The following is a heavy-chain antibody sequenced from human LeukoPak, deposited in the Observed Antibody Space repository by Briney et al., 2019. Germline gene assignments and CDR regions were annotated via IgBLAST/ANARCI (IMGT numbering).Heavy chain of an antibody. CDR2: IYYSGST. V-gene: IGHV4-39*01. J-gene: IGHJ4*02. CDR3: ATPGLARAY. Sequence: PSATLSLTCTVSGGSINSGSYWGWIRQPPGMGLEWIGTIYYSGSTYYNPSLKSRVTISVDTSKNQFSLRLSSVTAADTAVYYCATPGLARAYWGQGTLVTVSS. CDR1: GGSINSGSY.